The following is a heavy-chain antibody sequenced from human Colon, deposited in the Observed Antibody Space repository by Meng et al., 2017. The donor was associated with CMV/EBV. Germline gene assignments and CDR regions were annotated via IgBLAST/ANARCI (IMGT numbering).Heavy chain of an antibody. CDR1: GFTCNSHG. J-gene: IGHJ4*02. D-gene: IGHD3-10*01. CDR2: VWFDGSKT. Sequence: CAASGFTCNSHGMHWVRQAPGKGLECVAAVWFDGSKTYYADSAKGRFTISRDNSKNTVDLQMNSLRVDDTAVYYCAKGMWFGVDPFDSWGQGTLVTVSS. CDR3: AKGMWFGVDPFDS. V-gene: IGHV3-33*06.